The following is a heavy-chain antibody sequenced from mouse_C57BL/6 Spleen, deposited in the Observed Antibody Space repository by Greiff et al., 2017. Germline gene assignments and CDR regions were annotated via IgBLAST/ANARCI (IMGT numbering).Heavy chain of an antibody. CDR3: ARDKGYGYAMDY. CDR1: GFTFSSYA. J-gene: IGHJ4*01. D-gene: IGHD2-2*01. CDR2: ISDGGSYT. Sequence: EVQVVESGGGLVKPGGSLKLSCAASGFTFSSYAMSWVRQTPEKRLEWVATISDGGSYTNYPDNVKGRFTISRDNAKNNLYLQMSHLKSEDTAMYYCARDKGYGYAMDYWGQGTSVTVSS. V-gene: IGHV5-4*01.